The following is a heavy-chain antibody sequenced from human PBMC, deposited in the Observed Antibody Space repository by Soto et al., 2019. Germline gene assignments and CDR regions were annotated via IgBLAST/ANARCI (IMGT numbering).Heavy chain of an antibody. Sequence: PGESLKISCNGAGYRLDGAWNGWGRQMPGEGLAWLGIIKPGGSDIIYSPTLRGLVTISADAAVNTACLQWNSLKASDTAMYYCARQISYICDFWGQGTLVTVSS. CDR2: IKPGGSDI. J-gene: IGHJ4*02. CDR1: GYRLDGAW. CDR3: ARQISYICDF. D-gene: IGHD1-26*01. V-gene: IGHV5-51*01.